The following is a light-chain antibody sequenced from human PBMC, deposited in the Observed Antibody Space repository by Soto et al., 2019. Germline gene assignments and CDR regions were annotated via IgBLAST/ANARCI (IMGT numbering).Light chain of an antibody. J-gene: IGKJ1*01. CDR1: QSIRSNY. CDR2: GAS. V-gene: IGKV3-20*01. CDR3: QQYGSSPRT. Sequence: EIVLTQSPGTLSMSPGERATLSCRASQSIRSNYLAWYQQKPGQAPPLLIYGASSRATGIPDLFSGSGSGTAFTLTISSLEPEDFAVYYCQQYGSSPRTFGQGTKVEFK.